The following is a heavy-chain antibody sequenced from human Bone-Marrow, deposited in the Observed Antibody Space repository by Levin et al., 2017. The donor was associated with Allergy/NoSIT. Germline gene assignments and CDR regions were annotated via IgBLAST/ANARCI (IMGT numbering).Heavy chain of an antibody. J-gene: IGHJ4*02. CDR3: GRDGPGGGH. Sequence: GGSLRLSCTASGVTVFNNYFMWVRQAPGKGLEWVSHIYSGGGTNYADSVKGRFSVSRDNSKNTVYLQMNSLRADETAVYYCGRDGPGGGHWGPGTQVTVSS. CDR1: GVTVFNNY. V-gene: IGHV3-66*01. CDR2: IYSGGGT. D-gene: IGHD3-10*01.